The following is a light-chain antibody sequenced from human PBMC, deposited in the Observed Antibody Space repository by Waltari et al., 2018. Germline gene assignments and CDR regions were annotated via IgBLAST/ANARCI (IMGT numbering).Light chain of an antibody. J-gene: IGKJ4*01. CDR1: QRVGDN. V-gene: IGKV3-15*01. CDR3: QRYHGWPPT. Sequence: EIVMTQPPATLSVSPGEAGTLACRASQRVGDNLAWYQQKPDQAPRLLSYGASTRATATPARVSGSGSGAEFTLTISSLQSEDLAVYYWQRYHGWPPTCGGGTRVGIK. CDR2: GAS.